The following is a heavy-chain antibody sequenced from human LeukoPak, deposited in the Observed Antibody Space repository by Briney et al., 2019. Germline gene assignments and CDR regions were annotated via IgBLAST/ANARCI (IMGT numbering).Heavy chain of an antibody. V-gene: IGHV4-39*07. CDR3: ARDQSGSYSPFDY. CDR1: GGSISSSSYY. Sequence: SETLSPTCTVSGGSISSSSYYWGWIRQPPGKGLEWIGSIYYSGSTYYNPSLKSRVTISVDTSKNQFSLKLSSVTAADTAVYYCARDQSGSYSPFDYWGQGTLVTVSS. J-gene: IGHJ4*02. D-gene: IGHD1-26*01. CDR2: IYYSGST.